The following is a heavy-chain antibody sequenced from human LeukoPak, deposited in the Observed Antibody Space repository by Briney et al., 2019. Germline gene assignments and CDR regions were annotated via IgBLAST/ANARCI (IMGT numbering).Heavy chain of an antibody. J-gene: IGHJ4*02. CDR1: GFTFSSYG. CDR2: IRYDGSNK. V-gene: IGHV3-30*02. D-gene: IGHD3-22*01. CDR3: ARGESYDSSGYYLGYFDY. Sequence: GGSLRLSCAASGFTFSSYGMHWVRQAPGKGLEGVAFIRYDGSNKYYADSVKGRFTISRDNSKNTLYLQMNSLRAEDTAVYYCARGESYDSSGYYLGYFDYWGQGTLVTVSS.